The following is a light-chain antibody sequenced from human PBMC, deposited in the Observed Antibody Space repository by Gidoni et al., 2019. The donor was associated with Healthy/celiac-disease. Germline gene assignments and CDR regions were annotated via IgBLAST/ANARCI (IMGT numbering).Light chain of an antibody. V-gene: IGKV3D-7*01. Sequence: EIVMTQSPATLSLSPGEKVTLSCRASQSVSSNYLSWYQQKPGQAPRLLIYGASTRATGIPARFSGSGSGTDFTLTISSLQPEDFAVYYCQQDYNLLWTFGQGTKVEI. CDR2: GAS. J-gene: IGKJ1*01. CDR1: QSVSSNY. CDR3: QQDYNLLWT.